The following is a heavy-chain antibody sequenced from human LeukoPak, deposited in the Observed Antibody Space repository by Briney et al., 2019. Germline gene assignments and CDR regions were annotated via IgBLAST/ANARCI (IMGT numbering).Heavy chain of an antibody. Sequence: GGSLRLSCAASGFTFSSYWMSWVRQAPGKGLEWVANIKQDGSEKYYVDSVKGRFTISRDDAKNSLYLQMISLRAEYTAVYYCARDLGVGASFDYWGQGTLVTVSS. V-gene: IGHV3-7*01. CDR1: GFTFSSYW. D-gene: IGHD1-26*01. J-gene: IGHJ4*02. CDR2: IKQDGSEK. CDR3: ARDLGVGASFDY.